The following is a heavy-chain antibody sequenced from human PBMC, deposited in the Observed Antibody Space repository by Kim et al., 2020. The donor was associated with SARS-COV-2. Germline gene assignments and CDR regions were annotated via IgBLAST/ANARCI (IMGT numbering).Heavy chain of an antibody. CDR3: ARVVRLYYDILTGYYQDAFDI. V-gene: IGHV4-59*01. CDR1: GGSISSYY. D-gene: IGHD3-9*01. Sequence: SETLSLTCTVSGGSISSYYWSWIRQPPGKGLEWIGYIYYSGSTNYNPSLKSRVTISVDTSKNQFSLKLSSVTAADTAVYYCARVVRLYYDILTGYYQDAFDIWGQGTMVTVSS. J-gene: IGHJ3*02. CDR2: IYYSGST.